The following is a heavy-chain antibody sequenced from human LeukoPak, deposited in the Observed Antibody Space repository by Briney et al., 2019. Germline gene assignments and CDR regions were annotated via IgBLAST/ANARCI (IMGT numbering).Heavy chain of an antibody. Sequence: SETLSLTCTVSGGSISSSSYYWVWIRQPRGKGLEWIGSIYYSGTTYYNPSLKTRVTISVDTSKNQFSLKLSSVTAADTAVYYCARHYYGSGSTFWGQGTLVTVSS. V-gene: IGHV4-39*01. CDR2: IYYSGTT. J-gene: IGHJ4*02. D-gene: IGHD3-10*01. CDR3: ARHYYGSGSTF. CDR1: GGSISSSSYY.